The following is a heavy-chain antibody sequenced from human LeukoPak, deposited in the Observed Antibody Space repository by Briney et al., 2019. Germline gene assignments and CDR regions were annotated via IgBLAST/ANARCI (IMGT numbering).Heavy chain of an antibody. J-gene: IGHJ4*02. CDR1: GYTFTGYY. CDR2: INPNSGGT. D-gene: IGHD3-22*01. V-gene: IGHV1-2*02. Sequence: ASVTVSCKASGYTFTGYYMHWVRQAPAQGLEWMGWINPNSGGTNYAQKFQGRVSMTRDMSISTAYMELSRLRSDDTAVYFCARVMHDSSGYYYVFDYWGQGTLVTVSS. CDR3: ARVMHDSSGYYYVFDY.